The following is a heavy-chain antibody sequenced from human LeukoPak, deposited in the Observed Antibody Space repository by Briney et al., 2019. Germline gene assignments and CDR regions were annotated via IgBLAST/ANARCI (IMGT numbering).Heavy chain of an antibody. Sequence: GGSLRLSCAASGLTFSNYAMTWVRLAPGKGLEWVSSLSGSGGATWYAGSVKGRFTISRDNAKNTLSLQMNSLRAEDTGVYYCARAPSEIGGYYPEYFRHWGQGTLVTVSP. CDR1: GLTFSNYA. V-gene: IGHV3-23*01. J-gene: IGHJ1*01. CDR3: ARAPSEIGGYYPEYFRH. CDR2: LSGSGGAT. D-gene: IGHD3-22*01.